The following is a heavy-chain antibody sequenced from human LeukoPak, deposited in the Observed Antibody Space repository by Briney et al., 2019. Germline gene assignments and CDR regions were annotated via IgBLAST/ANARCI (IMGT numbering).Heavy chain of an antibody. J-gene: IGHJ6*03. CDR2: IYYSGST. Sequence: PSETLSLTCTVSGGSISSSSYYWGWIRQPPGKGLEWIGSIYYSGSTYYNPSLKSRVTISVDTSKNQFSLKLSSVTAADTAVYYCARLRYSLRWLGYYYMDVWGKGTTVTISS. D-gene: IGHD5-18*01. CDR3: ARLRYSLRWLGYYYMDV. CDR1: GGSISSSSYY. V-gene: IGHV4-39*01.